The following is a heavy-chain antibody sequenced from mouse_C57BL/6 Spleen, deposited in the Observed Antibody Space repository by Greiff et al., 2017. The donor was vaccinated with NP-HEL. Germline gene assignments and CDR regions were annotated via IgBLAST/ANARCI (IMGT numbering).Heavy chain of an antibody. CDR1: GFTFSDYY. D-gene: IGHD2-5*01. J-gene: IGHJ2*01. CDR3: ARGSNYGYFDY. V-gene: IGHV5-16*01. CDR2: INYDGSST. Sequence: EVKLVESEGGLVQPGSSMKLSCTASGFTFSDYYMAWVRQVPEKGLEWVANINYDGSSTYYLDSLKSRFIISRDNAKNILYLQMSSLKSEDTATYYCARGSNYGYFDYWGQGTTLTVSS.